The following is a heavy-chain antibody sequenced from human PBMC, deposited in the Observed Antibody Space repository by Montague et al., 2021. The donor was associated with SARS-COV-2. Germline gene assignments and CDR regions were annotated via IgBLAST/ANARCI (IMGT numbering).Heavy chain of an antibody. D-gene: IGHD3-9*01. CDR2: ISNGGRT. V-gene: IGHV4-39*01. Sequence: SETLSLTCSVSGGSFDSDNFFWGWIRQPPGKRLEWVGVISNGGRTFDNPSLKSRVTISVHTSRNQSSLNVKTVTAADTAVYYCARHRRYDVVTYYPDSWGQGILVTVSS. J-gene: IGHJ4*02. CDR3: ARHRRYDVVTYYPDS. CDR1: GGSFDSDNFF.